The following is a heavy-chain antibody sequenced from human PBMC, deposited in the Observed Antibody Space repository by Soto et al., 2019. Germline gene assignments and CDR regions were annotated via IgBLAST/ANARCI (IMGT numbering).Heavy chain of an antibody. D-gene: IGHD6-19*01. CDR3: ARFFGSGFDY. V-gene: IGHV3-30*03. J-gene: IGHJ4*02. CDR2: ISYDGTDE. CDR1: GFSFSSYG. Sequence: GGSLRLSCAASGFSFSSYGMHWVRQAPGKGLEWVAMISYDGTDEYYADSVKGRFTISRDNSKNAVYLQMNSLRAEDTAVYYCARFFGSGFDYWGQGTLVTVSS.